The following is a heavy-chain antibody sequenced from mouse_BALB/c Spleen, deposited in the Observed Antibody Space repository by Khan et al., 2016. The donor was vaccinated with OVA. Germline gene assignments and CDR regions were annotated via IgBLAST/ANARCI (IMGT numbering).Heavy chain of an antibody. Sequence: QIQLVQSGPELKQPGETVKISCKASGYIFTNYGMTWVKQAPGKGLKWMGWINTYTGEPTYADDFKGRFAFSLETSANTAYLQINNLKNEDTATYFCARTIYGSGYHYAMDYWGQGTSVTVSS. V-gene: IGHV9-3-1*01. J-gene: IGHJ4*01. CDR3: ARTIYGSGYHYAMDY. D-gene: IGHD1-1*01. CDR2: INTYTGEP. CDR1: GYIFTNYG.